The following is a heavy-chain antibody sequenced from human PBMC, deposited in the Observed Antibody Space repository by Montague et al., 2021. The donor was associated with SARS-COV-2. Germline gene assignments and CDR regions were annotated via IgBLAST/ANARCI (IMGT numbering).Heavy chain of an antibody. CDR2: INHRGST. CDR3: ARGRQHINMVVVVVTGGEYYFDF. J-gene: IGHJ4*02. D-gene: IGHD3-22*01. CDR1: DGSFSDYS. V-gene: IGHV4-34*01. Sequence: SETLSLTCAVYDGSFSDYSWTWIRQPPGKGLEWIVEINHRGSTNYNPSLKGRVTISVDTSKNQFSLKMTSVSAADTAVYYCARGRQHINMVVVVVTGGEYYFDFWGQGTLVAVSS.